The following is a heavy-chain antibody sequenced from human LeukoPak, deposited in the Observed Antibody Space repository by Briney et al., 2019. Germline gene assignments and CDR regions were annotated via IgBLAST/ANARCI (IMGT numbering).Heavy chain of an antibody. CDR2: INPNSGGT. CDR3: ARGVDYGSDNWFDP. V-gene: IGHV1-2*02. CDR1: GYTFTGYY. D-gene: IGHD4-17*01. J-gene: IGHJ5*02. Sequence: GASVKVSCKASGYTFTGYYMHWVRQAPGQGLEWMGWINPNSGGTNYAQKFQGRVTITADKSTSTAYMELSSLRSEDTAVYYCARGVDYGSDNWFDPWGQGTLVTVSS.